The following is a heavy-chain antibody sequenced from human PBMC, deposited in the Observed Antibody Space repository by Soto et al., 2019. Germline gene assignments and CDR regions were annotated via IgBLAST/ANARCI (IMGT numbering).Heavy chain of an antibody. Sequence: GSLRLSCVASGXSLDKYAMSWVRQAPGKGLEWVSHVAAGGGHTYYAESVKGRFTISRDKSKNTLFLHINTLRADDTAIYFCARRTSFLGAFDYWGQGVLGTVSS. CDR3: ARRTSFLGAFDY. CDR2: VAAGGGHT. V-gene: IGHV3-23*01. D-gene: IGHD3-16*02. J-gene: IGHJ4*02. CDR1: GXSLDKYA.